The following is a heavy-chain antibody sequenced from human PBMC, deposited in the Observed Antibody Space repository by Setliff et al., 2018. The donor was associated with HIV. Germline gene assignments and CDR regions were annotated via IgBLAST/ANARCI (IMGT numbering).Heavy chain of an antibody. CDR3: AKTSNTGYLFCSDY. CDR2: ISGSGVNS. J-gene: IGHJ4*02. CDR1: GFVFTDHS. D-gene: IGHD3-9*01. V-gene: IGHV3-23*01. Sequence: PGGSMRLSCAASGFVFTDHSLHWVRQAPGEGLEWISGISGSGVNSYYADSVKGRFTISRDNSKNTVYLQMNSLRAEDTAVYYCAKTSNTGYLFCSDYWGQGTLVTVSS.